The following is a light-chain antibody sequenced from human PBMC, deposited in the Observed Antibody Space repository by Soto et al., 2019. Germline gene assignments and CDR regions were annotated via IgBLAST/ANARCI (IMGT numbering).Light chain of an antibody. J-gene: IGKJ5*01. Sequence: EIVMTQSPVTLSVSPGERATLSCRASQNILHNLAWYQQKPGQSPRLLIYGASTRATGIPDRFSGSGFGTEFTLSISSLQSEDFAVYYCQQYRDWPPITFGPGTRLEMK. CDR1: QNILHN. CDR3: QQYRDWPPIT. V-gene: IGKV3-15*01. CDR2: GAS.